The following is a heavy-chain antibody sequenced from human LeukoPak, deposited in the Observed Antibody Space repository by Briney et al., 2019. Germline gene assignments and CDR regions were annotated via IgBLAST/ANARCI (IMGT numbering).Heavy chain of an antibody. CDR3: ATSLCGDYEADY. D-gene: IGHD2-21*02. CDR1: GGSIKSHY. Sequence: SETLSLTCAVSGGSIKSHYYTWIRQPPGKGLEWIGYVYYSGTTSYNPSLESRVSISDDTSKNQVFLWLTSVTAADTAVYYCATSLCGDYEADYWGPGILVTVSS. CDR2: VYYSGTT. J-gene: IGHJ4*02. V-gene: IGHV4-59*11.